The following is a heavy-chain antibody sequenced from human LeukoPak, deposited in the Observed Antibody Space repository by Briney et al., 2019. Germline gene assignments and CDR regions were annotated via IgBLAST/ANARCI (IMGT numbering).Heavy chain of an antibody. CDR3: ASGPTGDYYYYYMDV. CDR2: IKQDGSEK. Sequence: GGSLRLSCAASGFTFSSYWMSWVRQAPGKGLEWVASIKQDGSEKYYVDSVKGRFTISRDNAKNSLYLQMNSLRAEDTAVYYCASGPTGDYYYYYMDVWGKGTTVTVSS. D-gene: IGHD7-27*01. V-gene: IGHV3-7*01. CDR1: GFTFSSYW. J-gene: IGHJ6*03.